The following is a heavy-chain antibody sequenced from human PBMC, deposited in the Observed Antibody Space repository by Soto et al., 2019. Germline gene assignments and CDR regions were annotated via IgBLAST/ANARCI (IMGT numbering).Heavy chain of an antibody. Sequence: PSETLSLTCAVYGGSFSGYYWSWIRQPPGKGLEWIGEINHSGSTNYNPSLKSRVTISVDTSKNQFSLKLSSVTAADTAVYYCAFVTGTRFHYYGMDVWGQGTTVTVSS. D-gene: IGHD1-7*01. J-gene: IGHJ6*02. CDR2: INHSGST. V-gene: IGHV4-34*01. CDR1: GGSFSGYY. CDR3: AFVTGTRFHYYGMDV.